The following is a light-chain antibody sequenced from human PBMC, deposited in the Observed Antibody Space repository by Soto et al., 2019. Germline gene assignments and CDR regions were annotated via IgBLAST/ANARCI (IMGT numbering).Light chain of an antibody. V-gene: IGLV4-60*02. CDR1: SGHSSYI. J-gene: IGLJ2*01. CDR3: ETWNSNSQV. Sequence: QPVLTQSSASSASLGSSVRLTCTLSSGHSSYIIAWHQQQPGKAPRYLMKLEGSGTYNKGSGVPDRFSGSSSGADRYLTISNLKLEDEAYYHFETWNSNSQVFGGGTKLTVL. CDR2: LEGSGTY.